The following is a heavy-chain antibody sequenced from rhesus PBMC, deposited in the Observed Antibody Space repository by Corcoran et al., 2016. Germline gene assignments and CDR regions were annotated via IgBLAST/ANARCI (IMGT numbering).Heavy chain of an antibody. CDR2: FYGSDGST. J-gene: IGHJ5-1*01. V-gene: IGHV4-76*01. D-gene: IGHD5-42*01. Sequence: QVQLQESGPGLVKPSETLSLTRAVSGGSISGLYDWDWIRQSPGTGLEWIGYFYGSDGSTTYSPSLKNRVTISKDTSKNQFSLKLSSVTAADTAVYYCAMGYSHTYNQFDVWGPGVLVTVSS. CDR1: GGSISGLYD. CDR3: AMGYSHTYNQFDV.